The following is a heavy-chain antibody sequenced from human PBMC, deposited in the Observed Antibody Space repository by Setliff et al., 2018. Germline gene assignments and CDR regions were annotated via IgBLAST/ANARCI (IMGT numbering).Heavy chain of an antibody. V-gene: IGHV1-18*01. CDR1: GYTFTSYG. Sequence: ASVKVSCKASGYTFTSYGISWVRLAPGQGLEWMGWISTYNGNTNYAQKLQGRVTMSTDTSTNTAYMELRSLRSDDTAVYYCARDRGYYYDSSGSSLDYWGQGTTVTVSS. J-gene: IGHJ6*02. D-gene: IGHD3-22*01. CDR3: ARDRGYYYDSSGSSLDY. CDR2: ISTYNGNT.